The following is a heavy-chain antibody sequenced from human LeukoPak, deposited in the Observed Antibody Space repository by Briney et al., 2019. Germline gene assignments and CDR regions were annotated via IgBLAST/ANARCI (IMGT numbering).Heavy chain of an antibody. V-gene: IGHV1-18*01. CDR2: ISAYNGNT. CDR1: GYTFASYG. J-gene: IGHJ4*02. CDR3: ARDLEGRNDFWSGYPQPNY. D-gene: IGHD3-3*01. Sequence: ASVNVSCKASGYTFASYGISWVRQAPGQGIEWMGWISAYNGNTNYAQNLQGRVTMTTDTSTSTANMELRSLRSDDTAVYYCARDLEGRNDFWSGYPQPNYWGQGTLVTVSS.